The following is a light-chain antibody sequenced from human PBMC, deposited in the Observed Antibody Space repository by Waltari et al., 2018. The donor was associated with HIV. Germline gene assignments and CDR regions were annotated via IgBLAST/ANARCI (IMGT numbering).Light chain of an antibody. J-gene: IGLJ2*01. CDR1: SSDVGSYKH. V-gene: IGLV2-23*02. CDR2: EVS. CDR3: SSYAGSSTFVI. Sequence: QSALTQPASVSGSPGQSITISCTGSSSDVGSYKHVSWYQQHPGKAPRLIIYEVSKRPSGVSNRYSASKSGKTACLTVSGPRAEDEADYYCSSYAGSSTFVIFGGGTKLTVL.